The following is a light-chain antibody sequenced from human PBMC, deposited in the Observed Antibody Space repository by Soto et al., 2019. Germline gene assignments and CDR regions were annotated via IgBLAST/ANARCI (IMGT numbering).Light chain of an antibody. J-gene: IGKJ4*01. V-gene: IGKV1-5*01. CDR1: QSISSW. CDR3: QQYNRYPLT. Sequence: DIQMTQSPSTLSASVGVRVTITCRASQSISSWLGWYQQKPGKAPKLLIYDTSSLGSGVPPRFSGTGSGTEFTLTISRLQPDDFAAYYCQQYNRYPLTFAGGTKVEI. CDR2: DTS.